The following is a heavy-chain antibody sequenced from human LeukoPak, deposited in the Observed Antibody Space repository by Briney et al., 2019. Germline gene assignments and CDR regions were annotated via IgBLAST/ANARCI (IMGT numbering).Heavy chain of an antibody. V-gene: IGHV4-39*01. CDR2: FSHSGTT. J-gene: IGHJ6*03. Sequence: SETLSLTCSVSGGSISSSSLYWGWIRPPPGKGLKRIGSFSHSGTTYYNPSLKGRVTISVDTSRNQFSLSVSSVTAADTAVYYCAKPTDNISRYGHYYYYMDVWGRGTTVTVSS. CDR1: GGSISSSSLY. CDR3: AKPTDNISRYGHYYYYMDV. D-gene: IGHD6-13*01.